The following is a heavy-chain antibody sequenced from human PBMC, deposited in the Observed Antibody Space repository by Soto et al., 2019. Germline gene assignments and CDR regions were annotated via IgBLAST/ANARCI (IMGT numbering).Heavy chain of an antibody. CDR1: GFAFANYE. CDR3: ARLSGDGFWKSYSPYNLFES. CDR2: INGGGDVK. J-gene: IGHJ5*01. V-gene: IGHV3-48*03. Sequence: LRLSCAASGFAFANYEMHWVRQAPGKGLDWVAYINGGGDVKYYADSVEGRFTISRDNAKNALFLQMENLRAEDTAIYYCARLSGDGFWKSYSPYNLFESWGQGALVTVSS. D-gene: IGHD3-3*01.